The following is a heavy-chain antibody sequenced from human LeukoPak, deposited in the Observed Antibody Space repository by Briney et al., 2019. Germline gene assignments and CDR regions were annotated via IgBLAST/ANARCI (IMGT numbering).Heavy chain of an antibody. J-gene: IGHJ3*02. CDR1: GYTFTGYY. V-gene: IGHV1-2*02. CDR2: INPNSGGT. D-gene: IGHD3-3*01. CDR3: ARDFYDFWSGYYRPDAFDI. Sequence: ASVKVSCKASGYTFTGYYMHWVRQAPGQGLEWMGWINPNSGGTNYAQKLQGRVTMTTDTSTSTAYMELRSLRSDDTAVYYCARDFYDFWSGYYRPDAFDIWGQGTMVTVSS.